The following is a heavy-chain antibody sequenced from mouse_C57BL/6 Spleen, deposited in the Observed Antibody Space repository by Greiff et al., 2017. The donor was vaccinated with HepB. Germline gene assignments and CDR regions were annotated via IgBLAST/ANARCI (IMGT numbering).Heavy chain of an antibody. CDR3: ARGRLTSFDY. D-gene: IGHD2-13*01. J-gene: IGHJ2*01. CDR2: IYPGDGDT. Sequence: VNLVESGAELVKPGASVKISCKASGYAFSSYWMNWVKQRPGKGLEWIGQIYPGDGDTNYNGKFKGKATLTADKSSSTAYMQLSSLTSEDSAVYFCARGRLTSFDYWGQGTTLTVSS. CDR1: GYAFSSYW. V-gene: IGHV1-80*01.